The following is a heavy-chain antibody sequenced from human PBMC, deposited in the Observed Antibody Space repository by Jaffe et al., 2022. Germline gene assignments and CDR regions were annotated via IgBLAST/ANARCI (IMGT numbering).Heavy chain of an antibody. CDR2: IYPGDSDT. CDR3: VRQGADYYGSGSYYKAEDY. Sequence: EVQLVQSGAEVKKPGESLKISCKGSGYSFTSYWIGWVRQMPGKGLEWMGIIYPGDSDTRYSPSFQGQVTISADKSISTAYLQWSSLKASDTAMYYCVRQGADYYGSGSYYKAEDYWGQGTLVTVSS. D-gene: IGHD3-10*01. V-gene: IGHV5-51*01. J-gene: IGHJ4*02. CDR1: GYSFTSYW.